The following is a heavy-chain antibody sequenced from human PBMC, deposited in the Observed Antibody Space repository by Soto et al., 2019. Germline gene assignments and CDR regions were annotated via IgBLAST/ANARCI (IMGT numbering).Heavy chain of an antibody. CDR3: ARTDRAIFYATDV. D-gene: IGHD3-22*01. CDR1: GGSFSAYY. CDR2: IDHSGST. Sequence: PSETLSLTCAVYGGSFSAYYWSWIRQPPGKGLEWIGEIDHSGSTNYNPSLESRVTISVDTSKNQFSLKVSSVTAADTAVYHCARTDRAIFYATDVWGQGTTVTVS. V-gene: IGHV4-34*01. J-gene: IGHJ6*02.